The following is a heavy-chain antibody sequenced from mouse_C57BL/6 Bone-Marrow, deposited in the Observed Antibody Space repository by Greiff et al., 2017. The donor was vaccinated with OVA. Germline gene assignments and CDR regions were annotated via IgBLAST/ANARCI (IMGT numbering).Heavy chain of an antibody. CDR1: GFTFSSYA. CDR2: ISSGGDYI. Sequence: EVHLVESGEGLVKPGGSLKLSCAASGFTFSSYAMSWVRQTPEKRLEWVAYISSGGDYIYYADTVKGRFTISRDNARNTLYLQMSSLKSEDTAMYYCTRERYDGFAYWGQGTLVTVSA. J-gene: IGHJ3*01. CDR3: TRERYDGFAY. D-gene: IGHD2-12*01. V-gene: IGHV5-9-1*02.